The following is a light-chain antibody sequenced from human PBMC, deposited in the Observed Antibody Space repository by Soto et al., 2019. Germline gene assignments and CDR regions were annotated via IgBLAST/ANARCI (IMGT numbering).Light chain of an antibody. CDR2: ANI. CDR1: GSNIGAGYD. CDR3: QSYDSSLSGYV. V-gene: IGLV1-40*01. Sequence: QSVLTQPPSVSGAPRQRVTISCTGSGSNIGAGYDVHWYQQLPGTAPKLLIFANINRPSGVPDRFSGSKSGASASLAITGLRAEDEADYYCQSYDSSLSGYVFGTGTKLTVL. J-gene: IGLJ1*01.